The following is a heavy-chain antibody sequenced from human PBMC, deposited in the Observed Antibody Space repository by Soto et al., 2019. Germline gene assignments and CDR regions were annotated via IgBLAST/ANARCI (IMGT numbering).Heavy chain of an antibody. CDR2: IYWDDDK. D-gene: IGHD2-21*02. CDR1: GFSLSTSAVG. Sequence: QITLKESGPTLVKPTQTLTLTCTFSGFSLSTSAVGVGWIRQPPGKALEWLAIIYWDDDKRYSPSLKSRLTITKDTSRNQVVLTMPHMDPVDTATYYCAHFRGGGNSPLGDYWGQGTLITVSS. CDR3: AHFRGGGNSPLGDY. V-gene: IGHV2-5*02. J-gene: IGHJ4*02.